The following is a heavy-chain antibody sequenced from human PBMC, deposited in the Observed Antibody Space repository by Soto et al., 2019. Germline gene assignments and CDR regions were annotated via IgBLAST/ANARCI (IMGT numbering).Heavy chain of an antibody. D-gene: IGHD3-22*01. CDR1: GYTFTGYY. Sequence: ASVKVSCKASGYTFTGYYMHWVRQAPGQGLEWMGWINPNSGGTNYAQKFQGWVTMTRDTSISTAYMELSRLRSDDTAVYYCARVSGLYYYDSSGYYGGYFDYWGQRTLVIVSS. V-gene: IGHV1-2*04. J-gene: IGHJ4*02. CDR2: INPNSGGT. CDR3: ARVSGLYYYDSSGYYGGYFDY.